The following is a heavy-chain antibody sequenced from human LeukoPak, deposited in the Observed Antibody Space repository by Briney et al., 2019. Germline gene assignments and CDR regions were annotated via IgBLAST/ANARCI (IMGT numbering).Heavy chain of an antibody. CDR3: ARGLNYYDSSGYGFDY. CDR2: IIPIFGTA. V-gene: IGHV1-69*13. D-gene: IGHD3-22*01. J-gene: IGHJ4*02. Sequence: SVKVSCKASGGTFSSYAISWVRQAPGQGLEWMGGIIPIFGTANYAQKFQGRVTITADETTSTAYMELSSLRSEDTAVYYCARGLNYYDSSGYGFDYWGQGTLVTVSS. CDR1: GGTFSSYA.